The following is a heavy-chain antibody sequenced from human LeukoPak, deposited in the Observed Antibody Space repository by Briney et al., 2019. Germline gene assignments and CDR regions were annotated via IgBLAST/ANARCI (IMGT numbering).Heavy chain of an antibody. J-gene: IGHJ5*02. Sequence: GGSLRLSCAVSGFTFSDYSMNWVRQPPGKGLEWISYISTGGDTTYYADSVKGRFTISSDNAKKSLYLQMNSLRVADTAVYYCARGPPLFDPWGQGTLVTVSS. V-gene: IGHV3-48*01. CDR3: ARGPPLFDP. CDR2: ISTGGDTT. CDR1: GFTFSDYS.